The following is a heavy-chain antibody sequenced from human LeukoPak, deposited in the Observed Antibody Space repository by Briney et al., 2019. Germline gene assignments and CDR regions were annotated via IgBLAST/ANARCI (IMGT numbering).Heavy chain of an antibody. J-gene: IGHJ3*02. CDR2: IYYSGST. V-gene: IGHV4-59*08. CDR3: ARNYYYDSSGYYYVRPGTFDI. D-gene: IGHD3-22*01. CDR1: GGSISSYY. Sequence: SETLSLTCTVSGGSISSYYWSWIRQPPGKGLEWIGYIYYSGSTNYNPSLKSRVTISVDTSKNQFSLKLSSVTAADTAVYYCARNYYYDSSGYYYVRPGTFDIWGQGTMVTVSS.